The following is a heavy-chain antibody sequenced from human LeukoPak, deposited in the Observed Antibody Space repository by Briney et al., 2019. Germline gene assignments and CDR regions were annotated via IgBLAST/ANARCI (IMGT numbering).Heavy chain of an antibody. CDR3: ARAGRWLQFGFDY. CDR1: GFTFSSYA. V-gene: IGHV3-30-3*01. J-gene: IGHJ4*02. CDR2: ISYDGSNK. D-gene: IGHD5-24*01. Sequence: GGSLRLSCAASGFTFSSYAMHWVRQAPGKGLEWVAVISYDGSNKYYADSVKGRFTISRDNSKNTLYLQMNSLRAEDTAVYYCARAGRWLQFGFDYWGQGTLVIVSS.